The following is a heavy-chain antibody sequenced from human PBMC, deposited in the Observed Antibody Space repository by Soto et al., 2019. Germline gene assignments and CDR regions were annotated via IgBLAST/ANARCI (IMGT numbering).Heavy chain of an antibody. Sequence: QVQLVESGGGVVQPGTSLKLSCAASGFTFDDFGFHWVRQAPGKGLEWVATLSYDGSHEYYADSVKGRITISRDNSKITLYLQMNSLKTEDTAMYYGAKEMFPRTVLDSSSPWGDYWGQGTLVTISS. CDR2: LSYDGSHE. V-gene: IGHV3-30*18. CDR1: GFTFDDFG. CDR3: AKEMFPRTVLDSSSPWGDY. D-gene: IGHD3-22*01. J-gene: IGHJ4*02.